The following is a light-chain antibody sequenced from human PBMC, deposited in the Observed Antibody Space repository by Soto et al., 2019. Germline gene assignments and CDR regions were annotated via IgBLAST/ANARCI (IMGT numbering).Light chain of an antibody. J-gene: IGKJ1*01. Sequence: EIVLTQSPGTLSLSPGERATLSCRASQSVSSSYLAWYQQKPGQTPRLLIYAASSRATDIPDRFSGSGSGTDFTLTISRLEPEDFAVYYWQQYCSSQRTFGQGTKVEIK. CDR2: AAS. CDR3: QQYCSSQRT. V-gene: IGKV3-20*01. CDR1: QSVSSSY.